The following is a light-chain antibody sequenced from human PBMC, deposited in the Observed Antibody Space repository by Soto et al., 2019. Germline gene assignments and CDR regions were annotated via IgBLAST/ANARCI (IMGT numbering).Light chain of an antibody. Sequence: EIVLTQSPATLSLSPGERATLSCRASQSVSTDLAWYQQRPGQAPRLLIYDASYRATDIPPRFSGSGSGTDFTLTISSLESEDFAVDYCKQYYTTPLTFGGGTKVEIK. J-gene: IGKJ4*02. CDR1: QSVSTD. V-gene: IGKV3-11*01. CDR2: DAS. CDR3: KQYYTTPLT.